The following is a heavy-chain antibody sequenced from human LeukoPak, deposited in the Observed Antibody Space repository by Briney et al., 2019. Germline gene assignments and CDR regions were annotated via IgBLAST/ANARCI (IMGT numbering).Heavy chain of an antibody. CDR1: GFNLNSYA. D-gene: IGHD6-6*01. CDR2: IRHDEANR. Sequence: GGSLRLSCAVSGFNLNSYAMHWVRQAPGKGLEWVAVIRHDEANRFYADSVHGRFMISRDPSKKLLHLQMNSLRVEDTAVYYCAKEYTPSSPLGELDSWGEGTLVTVSS. J-gene: IGHJ4*02. V-gene: IGHV3-30*02. CDR3: AKEYTPSSPLGELDS.